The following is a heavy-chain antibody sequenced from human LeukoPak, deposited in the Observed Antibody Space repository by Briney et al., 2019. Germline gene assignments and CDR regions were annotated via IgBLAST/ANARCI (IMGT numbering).Heavy chain of an antibody. CDR1: GFTFSSYS. D-gene: IGHD3-10*01. CDR3: AKEGDYYGSGSYRDGFDI. J-gene: IGHJ3*02. V-gene: IGHV3-21*01. CDR2: ISSSSSYI. Sequence: PGGSLRLSCAASGFTFSSYSMNWVPQARGKGLEWVSSISSSSSYIYYADSVKGRFTISRDSFKITLYLQMNSLRPEDTAVYYCAKEGDYYGSGSYRDGFDIWGQGTRATVSS.